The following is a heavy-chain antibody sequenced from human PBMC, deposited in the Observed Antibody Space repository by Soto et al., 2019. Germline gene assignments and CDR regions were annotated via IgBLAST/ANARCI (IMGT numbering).Heavy chain of an antibody. V-gene: IGHV1-18*01. CDR3: ARDGYYDSSGYRSDFDY. D-gene: IGHD3-22*01. CDR1: GYTFTSYG. J-gene: IGHJ4*02. Sequence: QVQLVQSGAGVKKPGASVKVSCKASGYTFTSYGISWVRQAPGQGLEWMGWISAYNGNANYAQKLQGRVTMTTDTSTRTAYMELRSLRSDDTAVYYCARDGYYDSSGYRSDFDYWGQGTLVTVSS. CDR2: ISAYNGNA.